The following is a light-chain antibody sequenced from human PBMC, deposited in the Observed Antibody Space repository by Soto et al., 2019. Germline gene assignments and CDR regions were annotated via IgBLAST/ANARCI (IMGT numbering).Light chain of an antibody. V-gene: IGKV3-20*01. CDR2: GAS. Sequence: EIVLTQSPGTLSLSPGERATLACRASQRVSSSYLAWYQQKPGQAPRLLIYGASSRATGIPEMFSGSGSGTDFTLTISRLEPEDFAVYYCQQYGSSPTFGQGTKLEIK. CDR3: QQYGSSPT. CDR1: QRVSSSY. J-gene: IGKJ2*01.